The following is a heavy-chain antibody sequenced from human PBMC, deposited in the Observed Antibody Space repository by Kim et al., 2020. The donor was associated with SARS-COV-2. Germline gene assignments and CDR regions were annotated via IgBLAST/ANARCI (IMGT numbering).Heavy chain of an antibody. CDR2: INHSGST. Sequence: SETLSLTCAVYGGSFSGYYWSWIRQPPGKGLEWIGEINHSGSTNYNPSLKSRVTISVDTSKNQFSLKLSSVTAADTAVYYCARGSPYRAMVTETANYYYGMDVWGQGTTVTVSS. V-gene: IGHV4-34*01. D-gene: IGHD5-18*01. CDR1: GGSFSGYY. J-gene: IGHJ6*02. CDR3: ARGSPYRAMVTETANYYYGMDV.